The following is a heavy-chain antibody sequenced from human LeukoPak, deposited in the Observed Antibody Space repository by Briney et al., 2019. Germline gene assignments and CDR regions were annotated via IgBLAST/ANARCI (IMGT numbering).Heavy chain of an antibody. CDR1: GGSISSYY. CDR3: ARDVGATPGYFDY. D-gene: IGHD1-26*01. Sequence: SETVSLTCTVSGGSISSYYWSWVRQPPGKGLEWIGYMYYSGSTNYNPSTNYNPSLKSRVTISVDTSKDQFSLKLSSVTAADTAVYYCARDVGATPGYFDYWGQGTLVTVSS. J-gene: IGHJ4*02. V-gene: IGHV4-59*01. CDR2: MYYSGST.